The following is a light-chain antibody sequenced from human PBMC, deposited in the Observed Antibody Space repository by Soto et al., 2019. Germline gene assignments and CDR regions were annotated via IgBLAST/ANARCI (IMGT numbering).Light chain of an antibody. CDR1: QGITNY. Sequence: DNQLTQSPSFLSASVGDRVTIACRATQGITNYLAWYQQKPGKAPELLIHSASTLEIGVPARFSGSGSGAEVTLTISSLQPEDLATYYCQQVNSVPFTFGPGTKVDIK. CDR2: SAS. CDR3: QQVNSVPFT. J-gene: IGKJ3*01. V-gene: IGKV1-9*01.